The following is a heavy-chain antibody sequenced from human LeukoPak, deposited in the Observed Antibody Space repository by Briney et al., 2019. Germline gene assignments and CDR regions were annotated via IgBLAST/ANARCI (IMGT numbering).Heavy chain of an antibody. D-gene: IGHD6-19*01. J-gene: IGHJ4*02. CDR2: INPGGGST. CDR1: GYTFTSYY. Sequence: LRASVKVSCKASGYTFTSYYMHWVRQAPGQGLEWMGIINPGGGSTSYAQKFQGRVTMTRDMSTSTVYMELSSLRSEDTAVYYCARDYSSGYFDYWGQGTLVTVSS. CDR3: ARDYSSGYFDY. V-gene: IGHV1-46*01.